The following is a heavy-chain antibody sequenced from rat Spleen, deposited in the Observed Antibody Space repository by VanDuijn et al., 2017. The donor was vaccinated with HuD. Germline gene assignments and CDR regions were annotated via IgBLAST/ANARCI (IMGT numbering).Heavy chain of an antibody. D-gene: IGHD3-1*01. CDR3: TIHPRY. Sequence: QVQLKESGPGLVQSSQTLSLSCTVSGFSLISYAVNWVRQPPGKGLEWMGGIWGDGSTNYNSALKSRLSINRDTSKNQVFLKMNSLQTDDTGTYYCTIHPRYWGQGVMVTVSS. V-gene: IGHV2-13*01. CDR1: GFSLISYA. CDR2: IWGDGST. J-gene: IGHJ2*01.